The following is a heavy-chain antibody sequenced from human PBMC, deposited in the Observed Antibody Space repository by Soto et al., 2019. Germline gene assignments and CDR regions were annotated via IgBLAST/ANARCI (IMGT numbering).Heavy chain of an antibody. D-gene: IGHD3-3*01. J-gene: IGHJ6*02. CDR1: GYTFTSYD. CDR3: ARGEQSIFGVVIIRPFDYYGMDV. CDR2: ISAYNGNT. Sequence: ASVKVSCKASGYTFTSYDINWVRQAPGQGLEWMGWISAYNGNTNYAQKLQGRVTMTTDTSTSTAYMELRSLRSDDTAVYYCARGEQSIFGVVIIRPFDYYGMDVWGQGTTVTVSS. V-gene: IGHV1-18*01.